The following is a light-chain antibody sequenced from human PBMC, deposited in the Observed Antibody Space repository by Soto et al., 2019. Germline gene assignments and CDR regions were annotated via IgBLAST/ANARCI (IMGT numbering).Light chain of an antibody. CDR1: SSDVGSYNL. CDR3: CSYAGSYV. Sequence: QSALTQPVSVSGSPGQSSTISCTGTSSDVGSYNLVSWYQQHPGKAPKLMIYEGSKRPSGVSNRFSGSKSGNTASLTISGLQAEDEADYYCCSYAGSYVFGTGTKLTVL. V-gene: IGLV2-23*01. J-gene: IGLJ1*01. CDR2: EGS.